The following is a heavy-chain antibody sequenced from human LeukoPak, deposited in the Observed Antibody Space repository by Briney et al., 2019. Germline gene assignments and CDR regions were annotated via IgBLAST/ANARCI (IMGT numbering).Heavy chain of an antibody. V-gene: IGHV4-59*08. Sequence: SETLSLTCTVSGGSISSYYWSWIRQPPGKGLEWIGYIYYSGSTNYNPSLKSRVTVSVDTSKNQFSLKLSSVTAADTAVYYCARLSTMFRGVRYYYYGMDVWGQGTTVTVSS. D-gene: IGHD3-10*01. J-gene: IGHJ6*02. CDR3: ARLSTMFRGVRYYYYGMDV. CDR2: IYYSGST. CDR1: GGSISSYY.